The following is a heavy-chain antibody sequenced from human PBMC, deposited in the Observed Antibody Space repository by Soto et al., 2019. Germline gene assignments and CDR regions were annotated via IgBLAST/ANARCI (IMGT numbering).Heavy chain of an antibody. J-gene: IGHJ6*02. CDR1: GFTFSDYY. Sequence: PGGSLRLSCAASGFTFSDYYMSWIRQAPGKGLEWVSYISSSSSYTNYADSVKGRFTISRDNAKNSLYLQMNSLRAEDTAVYYCPRMYVTNCGMDVWGRGTTVTVSS. CDR3: PRMYVTNCGMDV. V-gene: IGHV3-11*06. D-gene: IGHD4-4*01. CDR2: ISSSSSYT.